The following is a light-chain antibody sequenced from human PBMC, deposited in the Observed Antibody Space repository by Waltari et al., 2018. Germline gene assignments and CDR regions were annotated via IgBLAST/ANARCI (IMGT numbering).Light chain of an antibody. J-gene: IGLJ1*01. CDR2: RTS. CDR1: TGAVTSGDY. Sequence: QTVVTQEPSLTVSPGGTVTLTCASSTGAVTSGDYPNWFQQKPGQAPRALIYRTSNKHPWTPARFSGSLLRGKAALTLSGVQPEDEAEYYCLLYYGGVHVFGTGTKVTVL. V-gene: IGLV7-43*01. CDR3: LLYYGGVHV.